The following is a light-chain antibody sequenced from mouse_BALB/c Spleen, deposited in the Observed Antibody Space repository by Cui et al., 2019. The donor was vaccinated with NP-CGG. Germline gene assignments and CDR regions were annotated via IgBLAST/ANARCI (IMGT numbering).Light chain of an antibody. CDR2: STN. V-gene: IGLV1*01. CDR3: ALWYSNHWV. J-gene: IGLJ1*01. CDR1: TGAVTTSNY. Sequence: QAVVTQESALTTSPGETVTLTCRSSTGAVTTSNYANWVQEKPDHLFTGLIGSTNNRAPGVPGRFSGSLIGDKAALTITGAQTEDEAIYFCALWYSNHWVFGGGTKLTVL.